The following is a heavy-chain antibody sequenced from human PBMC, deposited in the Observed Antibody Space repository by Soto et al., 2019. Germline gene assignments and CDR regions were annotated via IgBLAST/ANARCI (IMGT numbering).Heavy chain of an antibody. J-gene: IGHJ5*02. D-gene: IGHD3-3*01. V-gene: IGHV3-21*01. CDR2: ISSSSSYI. CDR1: GFTFSSYS. Sequence: GGSLRLSCAASGFTFSSYSMNWVRQAPGKGLEWVSSISSSSSYIYYADSVKGRFTISRDNAKNSLYLQMNSLRAEDTAVYYCVRDYSDYDFWSGYYHNWFDPWGQGTLVTVSS. CDR3: VRDYSDYDFWSGYYHNWFDP.